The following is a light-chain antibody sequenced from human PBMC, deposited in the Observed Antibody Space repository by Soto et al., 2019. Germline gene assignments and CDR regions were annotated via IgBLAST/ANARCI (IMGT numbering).Light chain of an antibody. CDR2: GAS. V-gene: IGKV1-39*01. CDR3: QQNFSPFVS. Sequence: DIQMTQSPSSLSATVGDRVTITCRASQTIHTYLNWFHQKPGNAPKLLIHGASTLQSGVPSRFSGSGSGTEFTLTIGSLQPEDFGTYFWQQNFSPFVSFGGGTKVEIK. CDR1: QTIHTY. J-gene: IGKJ4*01.